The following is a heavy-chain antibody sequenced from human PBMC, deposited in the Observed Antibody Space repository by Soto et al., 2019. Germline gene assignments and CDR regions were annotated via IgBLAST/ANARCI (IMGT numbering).Heavy chain of an antibody. CDR1: GFTFSSYG. CDR2: ISYDGSLK. Sequence: GGSLRLSCAASGFTFSSYGFHLVRQTPGKGLEWVAVISYDGSLKFYAQSVQGRFTVSRDNSKNTLSLQMSSLRAEDTAVYYCAKHANQIHIGWLFDNWGQGTRFTVSS. D-gene: IGHD6-19*01. J-gene: IGHJ4*02. V-gene: IGHV3-30*18. CDR3: AKHANQIHIGWLFDN.